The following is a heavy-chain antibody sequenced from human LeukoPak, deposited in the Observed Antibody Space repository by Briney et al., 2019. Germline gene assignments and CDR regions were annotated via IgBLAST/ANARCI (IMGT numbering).Heavy chain of an antibody. V-gene: IGHV3-72*01. CDR2: TRDKANSYTT. Sequence: GGSLRLFCAASRFTFSDHYMDWVRQAPGKGLEWVGRTRDKANSYTTEYAASVKGRFTISRDDSKNSLYLQMNSLKTEDTAVYYCARGPDYFDYWGQGTLVTVSS. CDR3: ARGPDYFDY. J-gene: IGHJ4*02. CDR1: RFTFSDHY.